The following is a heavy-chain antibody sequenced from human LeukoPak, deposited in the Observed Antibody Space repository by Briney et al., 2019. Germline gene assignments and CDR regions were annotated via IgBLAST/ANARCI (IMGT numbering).Heavy chain of an antibody. J-gene: IGHJ3*02. V-gene: IGHV3-30-3*01. CDR3: ARNRQSYGYDAFDI. CDR1: GFTFSSYA. D-gene: IGHD1-14*01. Sequence: PGGSLRLSCAASGFTFSSYAMHWVRQAPGKGLEWVAVISYDGSNKYYADSVKGRFTISRDNSKNTLYLQMNSLRAEDTAVYYCARNRQSYGYDAFDIWGQGTMVTVSS. CDR2: ISYDGSNK.